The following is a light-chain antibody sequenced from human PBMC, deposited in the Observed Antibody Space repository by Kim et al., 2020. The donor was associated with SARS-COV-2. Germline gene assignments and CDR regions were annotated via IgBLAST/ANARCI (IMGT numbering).Light chain of an antibody. CDR1: GSNIGTNT. CDR2: TND. Sequence: GQRVTISRSGSGSNIGTNTVNWYQQLPGTAPKLLIYTNDQRPSGVPDRFSGSKSGTSASLAISGLQSDDETDYYCAAWDDSLNGWVFGGGTKLTVL. V-gene: IGLV1-44*01. J-gene: IGLJ3*02. CDR3: AAWDDSLNGWV.